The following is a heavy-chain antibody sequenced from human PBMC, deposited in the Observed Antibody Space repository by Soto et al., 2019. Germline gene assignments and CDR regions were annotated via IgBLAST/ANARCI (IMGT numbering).Heavy chain of an antibody. CDR1: GYTLTELS. CDR2: FDPEDGET. Sequence: ASVKVSCKVSGYTLTELSMHWVRQAPGKGLEWMGGFDPEDGETIYAQKFQGRVTMTEDTSTDTAYMELSSLRSEDTAVYYCATATSITMIVLDAFDIWGQGTMVTVSS. J-gene: IGHJ3*02. V-gene: IGHV1-24*01. D-gene: IGHD3-22*01. CDR3: ATATSITMIVLDAFDI.